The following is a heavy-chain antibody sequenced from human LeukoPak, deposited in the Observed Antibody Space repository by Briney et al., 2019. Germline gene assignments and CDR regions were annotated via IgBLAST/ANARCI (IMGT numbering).Heavy chain of an antibody. J-gene: IGHJ4*02. V-gene: IGHV3-66*01. CDR2: IYSGGST. D-gene: IGHD3-10*01. CDR3: ARAKGVPMVRGVRALDY. Sequence: GGSLRLSCAASGFTVSSNYMSWVRQAPGKGLEWVSVIYSGGSTYYADSVKGRFTISRDNSKNTLYLQMNSLRAEDTAVYYCARAKGVPMVRGVRALDYWGQGTLVTVSS. CDR1: GFTVSSNY.